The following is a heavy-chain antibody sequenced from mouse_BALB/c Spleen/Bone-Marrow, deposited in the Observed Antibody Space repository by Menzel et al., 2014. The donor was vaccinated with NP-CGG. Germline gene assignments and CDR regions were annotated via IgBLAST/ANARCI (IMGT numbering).Heavy chain of an antibody. Sequence: EVQLQESGPELVKPGASVKISCKPSGYTFTEYTMHWVKQSHGKSLEWIGGIHPNNGGSSYNQKFKGKATLTVDNSSSTAYMELRNLTSEDSAVYYCAALYGSVFDYWGQGTTLTVSS. J-gene: IGHJ2*01. CDR1: GYTFTEYT. V-gene: IGHV1-18*01. CDR3: AALYGSVFDY. D-gene: IGHD2-1*01. CDR2: IHPNNGGS.